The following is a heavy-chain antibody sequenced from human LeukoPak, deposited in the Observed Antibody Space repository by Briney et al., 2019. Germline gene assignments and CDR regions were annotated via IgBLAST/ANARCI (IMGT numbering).Heavy chain of an antibody. J-gene: IGHJ4*02. CDR1: GFTFSSYA. CDR3: AKDSSGYRANPDY. Sequence: GGSLRLSCAASGFTFSSYAMTWVRQAPGKGLEWVSAISGSGGTTYYADSVKGRFTISRDNSKNTLYLQMNSLRAEDTAVYYCAKDSSGYRANPDYWGQGTLVTVSS. CDR2: ISGSGGTT. V-gene: IGHV3-23*01. D-gene: IGHD3-22*01.